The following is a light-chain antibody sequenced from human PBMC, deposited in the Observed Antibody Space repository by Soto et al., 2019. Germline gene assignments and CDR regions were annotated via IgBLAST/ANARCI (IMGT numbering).Light chain of an antibody. V-gene: IGLV2-14*01. CDR3: SSYTTSNTLV. CDR1: SSDIGAYDY. CDR2: EVS. J-gene: IGLJ2*01. Sequence: QSALTQPASLSGSPGQSITISCTGTSSDIGAYDYVSWFQQHPGKAPKLMISEVSNRPSGISNRFSGSKSGSMASLTISGLQSEDEADYFCSSYTTSNTLVFGGGTKLTVL.